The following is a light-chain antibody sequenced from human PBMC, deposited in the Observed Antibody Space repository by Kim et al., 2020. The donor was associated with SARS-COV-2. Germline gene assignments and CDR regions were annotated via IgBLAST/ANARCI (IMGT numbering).Light chain of an antibody. CDR1: ISNIGSNT. CDR2: GDD. J-gene: IGLJ3*02. Sequence: TPGQRVIIFCSGSISNIGSNTVTWYQQLPGAAPKLLIYGDDLRPPRVPDRFSGSKSGTSASLAISGLQSEDEADYYCATHDESQVVFGGGTQLTVL. CDR3: ATHDESQVV. V-gene: IGLV1-44*01.